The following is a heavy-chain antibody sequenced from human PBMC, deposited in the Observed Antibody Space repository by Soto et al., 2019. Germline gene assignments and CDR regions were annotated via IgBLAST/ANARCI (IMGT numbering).Heavy chain of an antibody. CDR3: ARDPSHSNFGWFDP. CDR2: INHSGST. CDR1: GGSFRGYY. Sequence: LSLTCAVYGGSFRGYYWSWIRQPPGKGLEWIGEINHSGSTNYNPSLKSRVTISVDTSKNQFSLKLSSVTAADTAVYYCARDPSHSNFGWFDPWGQGT. D-gene: IGHD3-3*02. V-gene: IGHV4-34*01. J-gene: IGHJ5*02.